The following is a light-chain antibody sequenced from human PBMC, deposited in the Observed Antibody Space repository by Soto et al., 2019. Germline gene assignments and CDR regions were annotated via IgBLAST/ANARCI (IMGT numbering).Light chain of an antibody. CDR2: AGS. CDR3: CSYAGSGSWV. V-gene: IGLV2-23*01. J-gene: IGLJ3*02. CDR1: SSDVGSYNL. Sequence: QPVLTQPASVSGSPGQSITISCTGTSSDVGSYNLVSWYQQHPGKAPKLMIYAGSKRPSGVSHRFSGSKSGNTASLTISGLRAEDEADYYCCSYAGSGSWVFGGGTKLTVL.